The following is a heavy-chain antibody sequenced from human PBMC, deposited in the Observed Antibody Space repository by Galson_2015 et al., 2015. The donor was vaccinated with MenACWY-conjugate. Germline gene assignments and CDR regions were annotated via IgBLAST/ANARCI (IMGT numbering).Heavy chain of an antibody. CDR3: ARLPPYSSASFFDS. D-gene: IGHD6-6*01. Sequence: QSGAEVKKPGESLKISCKGSGYSFTSYWIGWVRQKPGKGLEWMGFVYPDDSDTRYSPSSQGQVTISADKSISTAYLQWSSLKAADTAIYYCARLPPYSSASFFDSWGRGTLVTVSS. CDR2: VYPDDSDT. CDR1: GYSFTSYW. V-gene: IGHV5-51*01. J-gene: IGHJ4*02.